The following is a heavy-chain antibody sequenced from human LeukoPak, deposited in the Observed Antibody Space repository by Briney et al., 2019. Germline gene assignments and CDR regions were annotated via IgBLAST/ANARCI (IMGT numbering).Heavy chain of an antibody. CDR3: AKGSLRYFDWLCTGDY. D-gene: IGHD3-9*01. CDR1: GFTFSSYA. V-gene: IGHV3-23*01. Sequence: PGGSLRLSCAASGFTFSSYAMSWVRQAPGKGLEWVSAISGSGGSTYYADSVKGRFTISRDNSKNTLYLQMNSLRAEDTAVYYCAKGSLRYFDWLCTGDYWGQGTLVTVSS. J-gene: IGHJ4*02. CDR2: ISGSGGST.